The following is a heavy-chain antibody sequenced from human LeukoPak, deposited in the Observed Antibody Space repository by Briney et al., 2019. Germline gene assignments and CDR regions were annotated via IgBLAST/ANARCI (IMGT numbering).Heavy chain of an antibody. Sequence: ASVRVSCKASGYTFTHYDISWVRQAPGQGLKWMGWISAHSGTTNFAQKFQGRLTMTTDTSTNTAYMELGSLRSDDTVVYYCATYCSSVSCYSPLYYMDVWGKGTTVTVSS. CDR1: GYTFTHYD. V-gene: IGHV1-18*01. J-gene: IGHJ6*03. CDR2: ISAHSGTT. D-gene: IGHD2-2*02. CDR3: ATYCSSVSCYSPLYYMDV.